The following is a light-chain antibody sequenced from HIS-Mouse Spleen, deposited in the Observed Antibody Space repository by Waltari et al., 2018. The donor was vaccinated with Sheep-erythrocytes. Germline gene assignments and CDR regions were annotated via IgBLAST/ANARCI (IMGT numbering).Light chain of an antibody. V-gene: IGLV2-23*01. CDR1: SSDVGSYNL. CDR2: EGS. CDR3: CSYAGSSTWV. J-gene: IGLJ3*02. Sequence: QSALTQPPSASGSPGQSVTISCTGTSSDVGSYNLVSWYQQHPGKAPKLMIYEGSKRPSGLSNRFSGSKSGNTASLTISGLQAEDEADYYCCSYAGSSTWVFGGGTKLTVL.